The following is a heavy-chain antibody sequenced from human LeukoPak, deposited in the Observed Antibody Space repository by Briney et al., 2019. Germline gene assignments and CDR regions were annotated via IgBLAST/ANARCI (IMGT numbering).Heavy chain of an antibody. V-gene: IGHV3-23*01. CDR1: GFTFSSYG. CDR3: AKVPNDSSGYYSFFFDY. CDR2: ISGSGGST. Sequence: GGSLRLSCAASGFTFSSYGMSWVRQAPGKGLEWVSAISGSGGSTYYADSVKGRFSISRDNSKNTLYLQMNSLRAEDTAVYYCAKVPNDSSGYYSFFFDYWGQGTLVTVSS. J-gene: IGHJ4*02. D-gene: IGHD3-22*01.